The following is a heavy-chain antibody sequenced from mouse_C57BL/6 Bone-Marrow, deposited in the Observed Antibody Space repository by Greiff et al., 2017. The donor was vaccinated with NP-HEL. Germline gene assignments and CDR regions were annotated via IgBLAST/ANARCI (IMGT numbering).Heavy chain of an antibody. V-gene: IGHV2-6*01. J-gene: IGHJ3*01. CDR2: IWGVGST. D-gene: IGHD2-3*01. CDR3: ASDPFYDGGFAY. CDR1: GFSLTSYG. Sequence: VQLVESGPGLVAPSQSLSITCTVSGFSLTSYGVDWVRQSPGKGLEWLGVIWGVGSTNYNSALKSRLSISKDNSKSQVFLKMNSLQTDDPAMYYCASDPFYDGGFAYWGQGTLVTVSA.